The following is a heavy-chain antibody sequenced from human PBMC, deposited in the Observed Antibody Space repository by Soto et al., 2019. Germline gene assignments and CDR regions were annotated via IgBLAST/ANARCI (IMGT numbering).Heavy chain of an antibody. D-gene: IGHD6-19*01. CDR1: GGTFSSYT. V-gene: IGHV1-69*02. CDR3: ARSQGYSSGWYDS. CDR2: IIPILGIA. Sequence: QVQLVQSGAEVKKPGSSVKVSCKASGGTFSSYTISWVRQAPGQGLEWMGRIIPILGIANYAQKFQGRVTITADKSTSTAYMELSSLRSEDTAVYYCARSQGYSSGWYDSWGQGTLVTVSS. J-gene: IGHJ5*01.